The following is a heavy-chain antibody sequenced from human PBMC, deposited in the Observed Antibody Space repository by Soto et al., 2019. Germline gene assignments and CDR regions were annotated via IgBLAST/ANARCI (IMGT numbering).Heavy chain of an antibody. CDR1: GGTFSSYT. Sequence: QDQLVQSGAEVKKPGSSVKVSCKASGGTFSSYTISWVRQAPGQGLEWMGRIIPILGIANYAQKFQGRVTITADKSTSTAYMELSSLRSEDTAVYYCAREPAYSYDHYWGQGTLVTVSS. V-gene: IGHV1-69*08. D-gene: IGHD5-18*01. CDR3: AREPAYSYDHY. J-gene: IGHJ4*02. CDR2: IIPILGIA.